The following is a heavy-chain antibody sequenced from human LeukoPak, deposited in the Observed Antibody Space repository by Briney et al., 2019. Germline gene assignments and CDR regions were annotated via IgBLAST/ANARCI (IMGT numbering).Heavy chain of an antibody. CDR3: ATEEYGVITY. CDR2: IYYSGST. D-gene: IGHD3-16*02. CDR1: GGSISSSSYY. V-gene: IGHV4-39*01. J-gene: IGHJ4*02. Sequence: PSETLSLTCTVSGGSISSSSYYWGWIRQPPGKGLEWIGSIYYSGSTYYSPSLKSRVTISVDTSKNQFSLKLSSVTAADTAVYYCATEEYGVITYWGQGTLVTVSS.